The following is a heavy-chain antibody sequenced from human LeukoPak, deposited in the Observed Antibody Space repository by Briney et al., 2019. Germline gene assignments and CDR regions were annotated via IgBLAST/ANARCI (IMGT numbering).Heavy chain of an antibody. Sequence: SETLSLTCAVYGGSFSGYYWSWIRQPPGKGLEWIGEINHSGGTNYNPSLKSRVTISVDTSKNQFSLKLSSVTAADTAVYYCASLRYCSSTSCPLGYWGQGTLVTVSS. CDR2: INHSGGT. CDR3: ASLRYCSSTSCPLGY. CDR1: GGSFSGYY. J-gene: IGHJ4*02. D-gene: IGHD2-2*01. V-gene: IGHV4-34*01.